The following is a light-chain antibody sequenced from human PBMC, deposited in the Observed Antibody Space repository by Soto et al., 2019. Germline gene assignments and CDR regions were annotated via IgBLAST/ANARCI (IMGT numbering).Light chain of an antibody. CDR2: STS. V-gene: IGLV7-43*01. J-gene: IGLJ3*02. CDR3: LLYFGGFWV. Sequence: QAVVTQEPSLTVSPGGTVTLTCASSTGAVTIGHNSNWLQQKPGQAPRSLIFSTSDKYSWTPARFSGSLLGGVAALTLSGVQLEDEAEYYCLLYFGGFWVFGGGTQVTVL. CDR1: TGAVTIGHN.